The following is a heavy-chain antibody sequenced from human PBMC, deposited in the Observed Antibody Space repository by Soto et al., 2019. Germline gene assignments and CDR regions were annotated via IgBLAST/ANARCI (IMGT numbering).Heavy chain of an antibody. D-gene: IGHD2-15*01. V-gene: IGHV1-24*01. CDR2: FDPKDGLP. CDR3: ATVVGLGRYYFDA. Sequence: GASVKVSCKVSGHKVTELSIYCMRQSPGTGLECMGGFDPKDGLPVYAQNFEGRVTMTEDASTDTAYLEVENLRSEDTAVYFCATVVGLGRYYFDAWGQGSLVTVSS. CDR1: GHKVTELS. J-gene: IGHJ5*02.